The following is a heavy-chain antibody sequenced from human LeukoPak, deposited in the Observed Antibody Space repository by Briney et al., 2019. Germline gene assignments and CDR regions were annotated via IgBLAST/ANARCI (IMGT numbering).Heavy chain of an antibody. CDR1: GDSVSGNSAA. Sequence: SQTLSLTCAISGDSVSGNSAAWHWIRQSPSRGLEWLGRTYYRSKWYNDYAVSVKSRITINPDTSKNQFSLQLNSVTPEDTAVYHCARFGVYNGRYFDYWGQGTLVTVSS. V-gene: IGHV6-1*01. D-gene: IGHD2-8*01. J-gene: IGHJ4*02. CDR2: TYYRSKWYN. CDR3: ARFGVYNGRYFDY.